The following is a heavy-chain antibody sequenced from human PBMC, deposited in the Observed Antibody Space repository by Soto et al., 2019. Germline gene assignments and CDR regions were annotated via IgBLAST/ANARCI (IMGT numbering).Heavy chain of an antibody. D-gene: IGHD4-17*01. CDR3: ARVRFKDYRFDY. Sequence: GGSLRLSCAASGFTFSSYSMNWVRQAPGKVLEWVSSISSSSSYIYYAASVKGRFTISRDNAKNSLYLQMNSLTAEDTAVYYCARVRFKDYRFDYWGQGTLVTVSS. CDR1: GFTFSSYS. V-gene: IGHV3-21*01. J-gene: IGHJ4*02. CDR2: ISSSSSYI.